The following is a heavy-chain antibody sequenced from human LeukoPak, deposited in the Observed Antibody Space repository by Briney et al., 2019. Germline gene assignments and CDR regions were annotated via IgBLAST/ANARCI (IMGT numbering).Heavy chain of an antibody. D-gene: IGHD3-10*02. Sequence: PGGSLRLSCAASGFTFSSYEMNWVRQAPGKVLEWVSYISSSGSTIYYADSVKGRFTISRDNAKNSLYLQMNSLTAEDTAVYYCAELGITMIGGVWGKGTTVTISS. CDR1: GFTFSSYE. CDR2: ISSSGSTI. V-gene: IGHV3-48*03. J-gene: IGHJ6*04. CDR3: AELGITMIGGV.